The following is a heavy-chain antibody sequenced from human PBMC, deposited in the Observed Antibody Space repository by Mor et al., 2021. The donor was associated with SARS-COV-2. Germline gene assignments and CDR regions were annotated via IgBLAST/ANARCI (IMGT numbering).Heavy chain of an antibody. Sequence: GDKYYSTSLKTRLTISKDTSKNQVVLTMTNMDPVDTATYYCARAAPEFVSSGWYVCGGSLDYWGQGTLVTVSS. J-gene: IGHJ4*02. V-gene: IGHV2-70*01. D-gene: IGHD6-19*01. CDR2: GDK. CDR3: ARAAPEFVSSGWYVCGGSLDY.